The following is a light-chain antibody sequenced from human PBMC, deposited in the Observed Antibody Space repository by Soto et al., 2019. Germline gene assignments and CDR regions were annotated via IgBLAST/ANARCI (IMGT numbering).Light chain of an antibody. J-gene: IGKJ4*01. CDR1: QSISRD. CDR3: QQSYSTPLT. V-gene: IGKV1-39*01. CDR2: ATS. Sequence: DIQMTQSPSSLPASVGDRVTITCRARQSISRDLNWYQQKLGKGPKLLIYATSSLQSGVPSRFSGSGSGTDFTLTISSLQPEDCATYYCQQSYSTPLTFGGGTKVEIK.